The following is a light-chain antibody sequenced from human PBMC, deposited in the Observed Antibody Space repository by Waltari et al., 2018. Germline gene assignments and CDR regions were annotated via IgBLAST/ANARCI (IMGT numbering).Light chain of an antibody. CDR3: QSFDSSLGGYV. CDR1: SSHIAAAYD. J-gene: IGLJ1*01. V-gene: IGLV1-40*01. CDR2: ANS. Sequence: QSVLTQPPSVSVAPGQRVTIACTGTSSHIAAAYDSHWYQQLPGTAPKLLIFANSNRPSGVPDRFSGSKSGTSASLAITGLQAEDEADYYCQSFDSSLGGYVFGTGTKVTVL.